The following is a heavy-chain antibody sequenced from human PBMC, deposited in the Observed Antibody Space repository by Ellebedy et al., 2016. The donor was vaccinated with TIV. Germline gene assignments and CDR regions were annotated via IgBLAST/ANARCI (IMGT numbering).Heavy chain of an antibody. J-gene: IGHJ4*02. D-gene: IGHD4-17*01. CDR3: TNWYGDQAS. V-gene: IGHV3-15*01. Sequence: GESLKISCAASGFTFSSYAMSWVRQAPGKGLEWVGRIKSKTDGGTTDYAAPVKGRFTISRDDSKNTLYLQMNSLKTEDTAVYYCTNWYGDQASWGQGTLVTVSS. CDR2: IKSKTDGGTT. CDR1: GFTFSSYA.